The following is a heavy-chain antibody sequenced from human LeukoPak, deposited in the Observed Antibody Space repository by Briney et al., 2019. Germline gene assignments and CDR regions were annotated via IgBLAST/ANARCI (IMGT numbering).Heavy chain of an antibody. D-gene: IGHD1-7*01. CDR2: IRYDGSNK. CDR3: AKGSGTGTMVDYFDY. J-gene: IGHJ4*02. Sequence: RGSLRLSCAASGFTFSSYGMHWVRQAPGKGLEWVTFIRYDGSNKYYTDSVKARFTISRDNSKNTLYLQMNSLRAEDTAVYYCAKGSGTGTMVDYFDYWGQGTLVTVSA. CDR1: GFTFSSYG. V-gene: IGHV3-30*02.